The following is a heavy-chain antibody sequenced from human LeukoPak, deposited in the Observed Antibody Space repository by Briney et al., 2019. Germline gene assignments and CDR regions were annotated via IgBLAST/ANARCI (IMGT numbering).Heavy chain of an antibody. CDR2: ISGSSNYI. D-gene: IGHD2-15*01. V-gene: IGHV3-21*06. CDR1: GFPFGTFS. J-gene: IGHJ4*02. Sequence: GGSLRLSCAASGFPFGTFSMYWVRQAPGKGLEWVSSISGSSNYIYYADSVKGRFTISRDKAKNSLYLQMNSLRAEDTAVYYCASLRDCTSGSCYSRLDYWGQGSLVTVSS. CDR3: ASLRDCTSGSCYSRLDY.